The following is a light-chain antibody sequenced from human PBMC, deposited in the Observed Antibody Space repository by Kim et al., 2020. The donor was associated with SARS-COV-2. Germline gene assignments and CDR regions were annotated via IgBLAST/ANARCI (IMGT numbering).Light chain of an antibody. CDR3: QQTSSVPLT. CDR2: SAS. V-gene: IGKV1-39*01. Sequence: ASVGDIVTITCRESQSISNLLNWYQKKPGKAPQTLIYSASNLQSGVPSRFSGSGSGTDFTLTISSLQLEDFATYYCQQTSSVPLTFGGGTKVDIK. CDR1: QSISNL. J-gene: IGKJ4*01.